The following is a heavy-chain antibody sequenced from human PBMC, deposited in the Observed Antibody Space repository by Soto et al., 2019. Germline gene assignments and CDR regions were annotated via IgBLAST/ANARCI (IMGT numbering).Heavy chain of an antibody. CDR1: GFTFTSSA. J-gene: IGHJ6*02. V-gene: IGHV1-58*02. Sequence: SVKVSCKASGFTFTSSAMQWVRQARGQRLEWIGWIVVGSGNTNYAQKFQERVTITRDMSTSTAYMELSSLKTEDTAVYYCTTDSGSDFWSGYPGYYYYYGMDVWGQGTTVTVSS. CDR3: TTDSGSDFWSGYPGYYYYYGMDV. D-gene: IGHD3-3*01. CDR2: IVVGSGNT.